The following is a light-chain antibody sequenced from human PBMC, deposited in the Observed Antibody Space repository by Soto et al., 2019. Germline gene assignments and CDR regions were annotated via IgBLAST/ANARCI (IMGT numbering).Light chain of an antibody. J-gene: IGLJ1*01. CDR1: SSDVGSYNF. CDR2: EVS. V-gene: IGLV2-14*01. CDR3: SSYTTSSNYV. Sequence: QSVLTHPASVSGSPGQSTTISCTGTSSDVGSYNFVSWYQQLPGKAPKLMIYEVSNRPSGVSNRFSGSKSGNTASLTISGLQAEDEADYYCSSYTTSSNYVFGRGTKLTVL.